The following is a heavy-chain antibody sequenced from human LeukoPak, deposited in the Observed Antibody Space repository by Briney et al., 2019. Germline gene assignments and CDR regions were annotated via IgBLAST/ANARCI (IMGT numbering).Heavy chain of an antibody. D-gene: IGHD3-10*01. J-gene: IGHJ4*02. CDR2: IKQNGGEK. CDR3: ARWNYDSGSWVLDY. CDR1: GFTFSNHQ. Sequence: GGPLRLSCAGSGFTFSNHQMNWVRRAPGKGLEWVAKIKQNGGEKHYVDSMKGRFTISGDNAKNSLYLQMNSLRVEDTAMYYCARWNYDSGSWVLDYWGQGTLVTVSS. V-gene: IGHV3-7*05.